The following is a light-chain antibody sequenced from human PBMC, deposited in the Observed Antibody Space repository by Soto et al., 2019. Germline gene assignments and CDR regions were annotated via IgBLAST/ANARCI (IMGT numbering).Light chain of an antibody. CDR3: QQYNNWPPWT. J-gene: IGKJ1*01. CDR2: GAS. CDR1: QSVSSY. Sequence: EIVLTHSPATLALSPCERAALSSSASQSVSSYLAWYQHKPGQAPRLLIYGASRRATGIPDRFSGSGSGTEFTLTISSLQSEDAAIYYCQQYNNWPPWTFGQGTKVDIK. V-gene: IGKV3D-15*01.